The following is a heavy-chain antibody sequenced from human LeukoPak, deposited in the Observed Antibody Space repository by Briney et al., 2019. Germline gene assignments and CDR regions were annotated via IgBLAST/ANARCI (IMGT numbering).Heavy chain of an antibody. D-gene: IGHD4-23*01. Sequence: GESLKISCKGSGYSFTNYWIDWVRQMPGKGLGWMGIIYPGDSDTRYSPSFQGQVTISADKSISTAYLQWSSLKASDTAMYYCARHESDYGGNSDFDYWGQGTLVTVSS. CDR1: GYSFTNYW. CDR2: IYPGDSDT. CDR3: ARHESDYGGNSDFDY. V-gene: IGHV5-51*01. J-gene: IGHJ4*02.